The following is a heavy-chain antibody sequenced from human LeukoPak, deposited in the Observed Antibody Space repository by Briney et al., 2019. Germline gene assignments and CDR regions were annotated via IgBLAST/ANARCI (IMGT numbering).Heavy chain of an antibody. CDR2: INWNADST. D-gene: IGHD3-9*01. CDR3: ARAILSDPKYYGMDV. Sequence: GGSLRLSCTTSGFNFNNAWMNWVRQAPGKGLEWVSGINWNADSTGYADSVKGRFTISKDNAKNSLFLQMNSLRAEDTAMYYCARAILSDPKYYGMDVWGQGTTVTVSS. CDR1: GFNFNNAW. V-gene: IGHV3-20*04. J-gene: IGHJ6*02.